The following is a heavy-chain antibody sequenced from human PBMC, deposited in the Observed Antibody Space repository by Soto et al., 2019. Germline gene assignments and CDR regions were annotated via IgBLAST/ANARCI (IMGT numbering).Heavy chain of an antibody. CDR1: GFTFSSYW. D-gene: IGHD3-3*01. V-gene: IGHV3-7*01. J-gene: IGHJ4*02. CDR3: ARVTADGDFWSGYYRYYFDY. Sequence: PGGSLRLSCAASGFTFSSYWMSWVRQAPGKGLEWVANIKQDGSEKYYVDSVKGRFTISRDNAKNSLYLQMNSLRAEDMAVYYCARVTADGDFWSGYYRYYFDYWGQGTLVTVSS. CDR2: IKQDGSEK.